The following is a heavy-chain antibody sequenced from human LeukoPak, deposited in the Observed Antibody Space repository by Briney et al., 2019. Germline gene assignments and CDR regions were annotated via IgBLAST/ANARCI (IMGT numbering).Heavy chain of an antibody. CDR1: GYRFSNNW. D-gene: IGHD2-21*01. V-gene: IGHV3-7*01. Sequence: GGSLRLSCAASGYRFSNNWMSWVRQAPGKGLEWVADIKQDGSEKYYVDSVKGRFTISRDNAKSSLYLQMSSLRAEDTAIYYCARDRVGDSDAFDVWGQGTVVTVSS. CDR3: ARDRVGDSDAFDV. J-gene: IGHJ3*01. CDR2: IKQDGSEK.